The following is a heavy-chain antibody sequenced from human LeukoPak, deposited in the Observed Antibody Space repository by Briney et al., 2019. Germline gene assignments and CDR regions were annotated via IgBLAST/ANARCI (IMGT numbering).Heavy chain of an antibody. J-gene: IGHJ4*02. CDR3: ARRGAAADY. V-gene: IGHV3-30*02. CDR1: GFSFSTSG. Sequence: QSGGSLRLSCAASGFSFSTSGMHWVRQAPGKGLEWVAFIRYDGSNKYYVDSVKGRFTISRDNSKNTLYLQMNSLRAEDTAVYYCARRGAAADYWGQGTLVTVSS. CDR2: IRYDGSNK. D-gene: IGHD6-13*01.